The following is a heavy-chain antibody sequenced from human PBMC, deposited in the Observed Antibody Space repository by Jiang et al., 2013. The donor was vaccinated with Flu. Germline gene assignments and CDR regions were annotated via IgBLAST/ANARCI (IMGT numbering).Heavy chain of an antibody. CDR3: ARLSYGVADAFDI. V-gene: IGHV5-10-1*01. D-gene: IGHD3-3*01. J-gene: IGHJ3*02. Sequence: PSFQGHVTISADKSISTAYLQWSSLKASDTAMYYCARLSYGVADAFDIWGQGTMVTVSS.